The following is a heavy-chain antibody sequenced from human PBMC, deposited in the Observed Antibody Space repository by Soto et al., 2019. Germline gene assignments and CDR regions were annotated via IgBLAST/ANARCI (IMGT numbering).Heavy chain of an antibody. CDR1: GFTVSSNY. CDR2: IYSGGST. Sequence: GGSLRLSCAASGFTVSSNYMSWVRQAPGKGLEWVSVIYSGGSTYYADSVKGRFTISRDNSKNTLYLQMNSLRAEDTAVYYCARDLSNPLGDDAFDIWGQGTMVTVSS. V-gene: IGHV3-53*01. J-gene: IGHJ3*02. CDR3: ARDLSNPLGDDAFDI. D-gene: IGHD3-16*01.